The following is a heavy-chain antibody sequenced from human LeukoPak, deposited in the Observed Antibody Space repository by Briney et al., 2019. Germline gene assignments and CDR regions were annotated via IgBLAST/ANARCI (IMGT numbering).Heavy chain of an antibody. D-gene: IGHD3-16*02. CDR3: AMMGELSLYFDY. J-gene: IGHJ4*02. CDR1: GFTVSSNY. Sequence: GGSLRLSCAASGFTVSSNYMSWVRQAPGKGLEWVSVIYSGGSTYYADSVKGRFTISRDSSKNTLYLQMNSLRAEDTAVYYCAMMGELSLYFDYWGQGTLVTVSS. V-gene: IGHV3-53*01. CDR2: IYSGGST.